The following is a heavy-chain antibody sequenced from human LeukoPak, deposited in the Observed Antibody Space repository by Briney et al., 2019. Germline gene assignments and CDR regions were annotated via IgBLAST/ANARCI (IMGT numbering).Heavy chain of an antibody. CDR2: INYSGST. J-gene: IGHJ4*02. Sequence: PSETLSLTCTVSGGSISSTSYYWVWIRQPPGKGLEWIGNINYSGSTYYNPSLKSRVTISVDTSKNQFSLNLSSVTAADTAVYYCARQDVVIVPTQIGDWGQGTLVTVS. V-gene: IGHV4-39*01. CDR1: GGSISSTSYY. CDR3: ARQDVVIVPTQIGD. D-gene: IGHD2-21*01.